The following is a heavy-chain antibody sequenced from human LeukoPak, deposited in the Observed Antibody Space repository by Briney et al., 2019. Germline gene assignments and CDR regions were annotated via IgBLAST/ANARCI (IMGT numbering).Heavy chain of an antibody. V-gene: IGHV3-48*04. CDR2: ISSSSSTI. CDR1: GFTFSSYS. D-gene: IGHD3-22*01. J-gene: IGHJ3*02. CDR3: ARDVDYDSSGYYSDAFDI. Sequence: GGSLRLSCAASGFTFSSYSMNWVRKAPGKGLEWVSYISSSSSTIYYADSVKGRFTISRDNAKNSLYLQMNSLRAEDTAVYYCARDVDYDSSGYYSDAFDIWGQGTMVTVSS.